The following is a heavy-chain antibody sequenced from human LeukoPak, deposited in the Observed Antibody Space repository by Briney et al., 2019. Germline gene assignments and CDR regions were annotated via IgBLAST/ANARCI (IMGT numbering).Heavy chain of an antibody. CDR1: GGTFSSYA. V-gene: IGHV1-2*02. CDR3: AREGSCGGDCYNPTL. Sequence: ASVKVSCKASGGTFSSYAISWVRQAPGQGLEWMGWINPNSGDTNYAQKFQGRVTMTRDTSIGTAYMELSSLIFDDTAVYYCAREGSCGGDCYNPTLWGQGTLVTVSS. CDR2: INPNSGDT. J-gene: IGHJ4*02. D-gene: IGHD2-21*02.